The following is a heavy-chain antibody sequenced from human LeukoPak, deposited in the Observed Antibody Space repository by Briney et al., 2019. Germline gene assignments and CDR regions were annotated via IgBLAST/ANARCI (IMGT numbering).Heavy chain of an antibody. V-gene: IGHV3-66*02. CDR3: ARANPTSGSYFY. J-gene: IGHJ4*02. CDR2: IYSGGST. CDR1: GFTVSNNY. D-gene: IGHD1-26*01. Sequence: WSLRLSCAASGFTVSNNYMNWVRQAPEKGLEWVSVIYSGGSTYYADSVKGRFTISRDNSKNTLYLQMSSLRAEDTAVYYCARANPTSGSYFYWGQGTLVTVSS.